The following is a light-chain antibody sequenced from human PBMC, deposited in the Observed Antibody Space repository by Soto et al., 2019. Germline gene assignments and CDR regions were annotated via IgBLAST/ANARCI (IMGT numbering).Light chain of an antibody. Sequence: EIVLTQSPGTLSLSPGERATLSCRASQSVSSSYLAWYQQKPGQAPRLLIHGASSRATGIPDRFSGSGSGTDFTLTISRLEPEDFAVYYCQQYGTTFGQGTKLEIK. CDR1: QSVSSSY. CDR2: GAS. J-gene: IGKJ2*01. CDR3: QQYGTT. V-gene: IGKV3-20*01.